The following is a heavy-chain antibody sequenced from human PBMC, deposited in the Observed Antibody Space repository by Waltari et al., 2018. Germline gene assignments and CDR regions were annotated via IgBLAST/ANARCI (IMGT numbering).Heavy chain of an antibody. Sequence: EVQLVESGGGLVQPGRSLRLSCAASGFTVDASALHWVRQAPGKGLEWVSGISWNSGSIGYADSVKGRFTISRDNAKNSLYLQMNSLRAEDTALYYCAKDPHWGSGYYMDVWGKGTTVTVSS. CDR2: ISWNSGSI. D-gene: IGHD3-16*01. V-gene: IGHV3-9*01. J-gene: IGHJ6*03. CDR1: GFTVDASA. CDR3: AKDPHWGSGYYMDV.